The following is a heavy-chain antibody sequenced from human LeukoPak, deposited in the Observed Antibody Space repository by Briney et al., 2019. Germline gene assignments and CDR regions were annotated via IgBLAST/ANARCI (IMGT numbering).Heavy chain of an antibody. J-gene: IGHJ4*02. CDR1: GGSLSGYY. V-gene: IGHV4-34*01. CDR2: INHSGST. Sequence: SETLSLTCAVYGGSLSGYYWSWIRQPPGKGLEWIGEINHSGSTNYNPSLKSRVTISVDTSKNQFSLKLSSVTAADTAVYYCVSYPGYWGQGTLVTVSS. CDR3: VSYPGY.